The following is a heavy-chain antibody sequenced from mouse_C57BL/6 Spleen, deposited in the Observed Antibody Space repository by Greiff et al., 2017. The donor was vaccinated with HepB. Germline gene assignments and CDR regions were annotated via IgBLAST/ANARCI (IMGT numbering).Heavy chain of an antibody. CDR3: ARSHYYGSSTDAMDY. CDR1: GYTFTSYT. Sequence: QVQLQQSGAELARPGASVKMSCKASGYTFTSYTMHWVKQRPGQGLEWIGYINPSSGYTKYNQKFKDKATLTADKSSSTAYMQLSSLTSEDSAVYYWARSHYYGSSTDAMDYWGQGTSVTVSS. D-gene: IGHD1-1*01. V-gene: IGHV1-4*01. J-gene: IGHJ4*01. CDR2: INPSSGYT.